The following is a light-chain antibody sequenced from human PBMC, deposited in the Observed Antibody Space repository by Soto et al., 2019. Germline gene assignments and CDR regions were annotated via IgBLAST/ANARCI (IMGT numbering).Light chain of an antibody. V-gene: IGKV3-15*01. Sequence: EIVMTQSPATLSVSPGERATLSCRASQSVSSNLAWYQQKPGQAPRLLIPGASTRATGVPARFSGSGSETEFTLTISSLQSEDFALYYCQQYNNWWTFGQGTKVEIK. CDR1: QSVSSN. J-gene: IGKJ1*01. CDR3: QQYNNWWT. CDR2: GAS.